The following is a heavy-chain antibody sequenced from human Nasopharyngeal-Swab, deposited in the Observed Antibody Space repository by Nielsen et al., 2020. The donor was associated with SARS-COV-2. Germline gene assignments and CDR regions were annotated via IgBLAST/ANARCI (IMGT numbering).Heavy chain of an antibody. Sequence: GESLKISCAASGFTFSDYYMSWIRQAPGKGLEWVSYISSSGTTIYYADSVKGRFTISRDNAKNSLYLQMNSLRAEDTAVYYCAGEVGSSPDDYWGQGTLVTVSS. CDR3: AGEVGSSPDDY. V-gene: IGHV3-11*04. J-gene: IGHJ4*02. CDR1: GFTFSDYY. CDR2: ISSSGTTI. D-gene: IGHD6-6*01.